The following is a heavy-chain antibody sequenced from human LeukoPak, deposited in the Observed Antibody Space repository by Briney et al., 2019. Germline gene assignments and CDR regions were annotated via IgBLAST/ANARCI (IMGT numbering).Heavy chain of an antibody. D-gene: IGHD6-25*01. CDR2: IYYSGST. Sequence: PSETLSLTCTVSGGSISSSSYYWGWIRQPPGKGLEWIGSIYYSGSTYYNPSLKSRVSISVDASKNQLSLKLSSVTATDTALYFCATAASVSIMHPFDYWGQGTLVTVSS. V-gene: IGHV4-39*01. J-gene: IGHJ4*02. CDR3: ATAASVSIMHPFDY. CDR1: GGSISSSSYY.